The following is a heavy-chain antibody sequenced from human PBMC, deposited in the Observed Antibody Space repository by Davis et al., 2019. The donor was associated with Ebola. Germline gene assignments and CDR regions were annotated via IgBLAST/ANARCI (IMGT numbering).Heavy chain of an antibody. Sequence: SETLSLTCAVSGGSISSSYYWRWIRQPPGKGLEWIGYIYYSGSTNYNPSLKSRVTISVDTSKNQFSLKLSSVTAADTAVYYCARQRSIAARYYYYYGMDVWGQGTTVTVSS. CDR3: ARQRSIAARYYYYYGMDV. V-gene: IGHV4-59*08. CDR2: IYYSGST. J-gene: IGHJ6*02. CDR1: GGSISSSYY. D-gene: IGHD6-6*01.